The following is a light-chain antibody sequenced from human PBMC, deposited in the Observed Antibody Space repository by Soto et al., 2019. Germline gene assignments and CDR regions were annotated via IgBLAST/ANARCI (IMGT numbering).Light chain of an antibody. CDR3: QQLDRSPFT. J-gene: IGKJ2*01. V-gene: IGKV3-20*01. Sequence: EFVLPPSPAPLSFPPGERPPPSCRPGRGFAGAYLVWYQQKPGQSPRLLIHGASPRATGIPDRFSGSGSGTDFTLTISRLAPEDLALYYCQQLDRSPFTFGQGTKLEIK. CDR2: GAS. CDR1: RGFAGAY.